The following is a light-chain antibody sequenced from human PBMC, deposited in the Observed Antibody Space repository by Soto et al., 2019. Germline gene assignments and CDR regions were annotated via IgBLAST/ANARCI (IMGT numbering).Light chain of an antibody. J-gene: IGKJ2*01. CDR3: QQRSDWPS. CDR1: QRVADY. V-gene: IGKV3-11*01. CDR2: DAS. Sequence: EIVLTQSPATLSLSPGERATLSCRASQRVADYLAWYQQKLGQAPRLLIYDASNRATGIPARFSGSGSGTDFTLTISSLEPEDFAVYYCQQRSDWPSFGQGTKLEIK.